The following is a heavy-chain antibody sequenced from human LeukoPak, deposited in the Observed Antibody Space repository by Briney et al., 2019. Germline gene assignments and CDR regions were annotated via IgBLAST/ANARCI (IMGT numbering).Heavy chain of an antibody. CDR3: ARDAPIAVAARGFDY. Sequence: PSQTLSLTCTVSGGSISSDSYYWNWIRQPAGKGLEWIGRIYTSGSTNYNPSLKSRVTISVDTSKNQFSLKLSSVTAADTAVYYCARDAPIAVAARGFDYWGQGTLVTVSS. CDR2: IYTSGST. V-gene: IGHV4-61*02. CDR1: GGSISSDSYY. J-gene: IGHJ4*02. D-gene: IGHD6-19*01.